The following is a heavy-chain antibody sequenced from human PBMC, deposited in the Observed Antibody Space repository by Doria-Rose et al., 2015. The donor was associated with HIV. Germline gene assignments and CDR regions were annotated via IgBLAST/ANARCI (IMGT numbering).Heavy chain of an antibody. V-gene: IGHV2-26*01. Sequence: SGPVLVKPTETLTLTCTVSGVSLSSPGMGVSWIRQPPGKALEWLANIFTDDERSYKASLMSRLAISRGTSKCQVVLTMTDMDPVDTATYYCARIKSSRWYHKYYFDFWGQGTLVIVSA. CDR3: ARIKSSRWYHKYYFDF. J-gene: IGHJ4*02. CDR1: GVSLSSPGMG. D-gene: IGHD6-13*01. CDR2: IFTDDER.